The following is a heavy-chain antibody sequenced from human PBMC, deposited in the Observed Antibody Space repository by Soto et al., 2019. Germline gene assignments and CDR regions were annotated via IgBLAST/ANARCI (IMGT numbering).Heavy chain of an antibody. CDR2: ISYDGSNK. V-gene: IGHV3-30*18. CDR3: AKAGGYYDFWSGSPGSGMDV. D-gene: IGHD3-3*01. CDR1: GFTFSSYG. Sequence: QVQLVESGGGVVQPGRSLRLSCAASGFTFSSYGMHWVRQAPGKGLEWVAVISYDGSNKYYADSVKGRFTISRDNSKNTLYRQMNSLRAEDTAVYYCAKAGGYYDFWSGSPGSGMDVWGQGTTVTVSS. J-gene: IGHJ6*02.